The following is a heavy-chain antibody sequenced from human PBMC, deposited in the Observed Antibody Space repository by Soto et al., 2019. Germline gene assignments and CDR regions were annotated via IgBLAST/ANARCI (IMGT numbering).Heavy chain of an antibody. CDR1: GYSFTSYW. CDR3: ERNEAARPSYPSGVPHYYSYGMDA. V-gene: IGHV5-51*01. CDR2: IYPGDSDT. Sequence: GESLKISCKGSGYSFTSYWIGWVRQMPGKGLEWMGIIYPGDSDTRYSPSFQGQVTISADKSISTAYLQWSSLKASDTAMYYCERNEAARPSYPSGVPHYYSYGMDAWGEGTKGNVS. J-gene: IGHJ6*02. D-gene: IGHD6-6*01.